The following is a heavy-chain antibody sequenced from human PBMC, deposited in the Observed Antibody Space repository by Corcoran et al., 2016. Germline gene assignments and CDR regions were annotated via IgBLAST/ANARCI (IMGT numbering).Heavy chain of an antibody. Sequence: QVQLVESGGGVVQPGRSLRLSCAASGFTFSSYGMHWVRQAPGKGQEWVAVIWYDGSNKYYADSVKGRFTISRDNSKNTLYLQMNSLRAEDTAVYYCAGGPRVYYDSSGYYDHYDAFDIWGQGTMVTVSS. CDR1: GFTFSSYG. D-gene: IGHD3-22*01. V-gene: IGHV3-33*01. CDR2: IWYDGSNK. J-gene: IGHJ3*02. CDR3: AGGPRVYYDSSGYYDHYDAFDI.